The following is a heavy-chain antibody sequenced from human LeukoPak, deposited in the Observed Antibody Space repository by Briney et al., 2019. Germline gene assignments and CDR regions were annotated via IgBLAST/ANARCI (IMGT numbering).Heavy chain of an antibody. V-gene: IGHV3-73*01. CDR3: TRLASYYYGSGSYPRDV. J-gene: IGHJ6*04. Sequence: GGSLRLSXAASGFTFRGSAMHWVRQASGKGLEWVGRIRSKANSYATAYAASVKGRFTISRDDSKNTAYLQMNSLKTEDTAVYYCTRLASYYYGSGSYPRDVWGKGTTVTVSS. CDR1: GFTFRGSA. D-gene: IGHD3-10*01. CDR2: IRSKANSYAT.